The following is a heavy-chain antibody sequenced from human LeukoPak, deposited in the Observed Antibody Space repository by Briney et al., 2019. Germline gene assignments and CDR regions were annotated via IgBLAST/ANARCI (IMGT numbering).Heavy chain of an antibody. CDR1: GGSISSSSYY. CDR3: ARNTRFLEWPYFDY. D-gene: IGHD3-3*01. Sequence: SETLSLACTVSGGSISSSSYYWGWIRQPPGKGLEWIGSIYYSGSTYYNPSLKSRVTISVDTSKNQFSLKLSSVTAADTAVYYCARNTRFLEWPYFDYWGQGTLVTVSS. J-gene: IGHJ4*02. V-gene: IGHV4-39*01. CDR2: IYYSGST.